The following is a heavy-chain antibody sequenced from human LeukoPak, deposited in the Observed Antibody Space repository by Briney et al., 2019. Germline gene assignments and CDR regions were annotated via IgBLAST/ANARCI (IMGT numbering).Heavy chain of an antibody. D-gene: IGHD4-17*01. CDR2: IYYSGST. Sequence: SETLSLTCTVSGGSISSSGFYWGWIRQPPGKGLEWIGSIYYSGSTYYNPSLKSRVTISVDTSKNQFSLKLSSVTAADTAVYYCARPLCYGDYTCAFDIWGQGTMVTVSS. CDR1: GGSISSSGFY. J-gene: IGHJ3*02. CDR3: ARPLCYGDYTCAFDI. V-gene: IGHV4-39*01.